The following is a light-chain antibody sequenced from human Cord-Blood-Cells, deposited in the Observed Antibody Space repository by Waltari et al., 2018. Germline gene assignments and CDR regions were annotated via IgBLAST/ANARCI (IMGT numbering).Light chain of an antibody. CDR3: MIWHSSAWV. J-gene: IGLJ3*02. V-gene: IGLV5-45*02. CDR2: YKSDSDK. CDR1: RGINVGTYR. Sequence: QAVLTQPSSLSASPGASASLTCTLLRGINVGTYRIYWYQQKPGSPPQYPLRYKSDSDKQQGSGVPSRFSGSKDASANAGILLISGLQSEDEADYYCMIWHSSAWVFGGGTKLTVL.